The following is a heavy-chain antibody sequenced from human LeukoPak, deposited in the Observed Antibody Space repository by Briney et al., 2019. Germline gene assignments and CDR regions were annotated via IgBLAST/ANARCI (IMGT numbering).Heavy chain of an antibody. CDR2: LSSTSTYI. D-gene: IGHD3-3*02. Sequence: GGSLRLSCAASGFSFSSYTMSWVRQAPGRGLEWVSCLSSTSTYIYYADSVKGRFTISRDNAKNSLSLQMNSLTAEDTAVYYCARVGDHFHWNLDLWGRGTLVTVSS. CDR1: GFSFSSYT. J-gene: IGHJ2*01. V-gene: IGHV3-21*01. CDR3: ARVGDHFHWNLDL.